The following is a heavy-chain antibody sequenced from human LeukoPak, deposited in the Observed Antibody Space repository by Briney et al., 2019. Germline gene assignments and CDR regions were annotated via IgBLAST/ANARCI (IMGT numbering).Heavy chain of an antibody. V-gene: IGHV5-51*01. CDR1: GYTYTKSW. J-gene: IGHJ4*02. CDR2: IYPVDSET. D-gene: IGHD2-2*02. Sequence: GESLKISCKGSGYTYTKSWIAWVRQMPGKGLELMGIIYPVDSETRYSPSFQGQVTISVDKSISTACLQWSSLKASDTAMYYCARQGCTTTSCHTIDYWGQGTLVTVSS. CDR3: ARQGCTTTSCHTIDY.